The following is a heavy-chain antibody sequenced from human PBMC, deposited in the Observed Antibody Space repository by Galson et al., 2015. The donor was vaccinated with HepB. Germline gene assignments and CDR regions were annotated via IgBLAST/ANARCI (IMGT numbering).Heavy chain of an antibody. Sequence: SVKVSCKASGYTFTTYGIFWVRQAPGQGLEWMGRINTYNGNTNYVKKVQGRVTMTTDTSTGTAYMELRSLRSDDTAVYYRARLRVFFGIDYWGQGTLVTVSS. J-gene: IGHJ4*02. V-gene: IGHV1-18*01. CDR3: ARLRVFFGIDY. D-gene: IGHD3-10*01. CDR2: INTYNGNT. CDR1: GYTFTTYG.